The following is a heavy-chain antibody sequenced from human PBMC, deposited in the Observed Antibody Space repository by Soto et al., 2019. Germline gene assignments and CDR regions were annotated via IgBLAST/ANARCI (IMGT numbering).Heavy chain of an antibody. V-gene: IGHV3-15*07. CDR2: IKTSAGGGAT. J-gene: IGHJ6*02. Sequence: EVQLVESAGGLVKPGGSLRLSCVASGFSFNEAWMNWVRQAPGQGLEWVGRIKTSAGGGATNYAAPVQGRFTISRDDSTHTLYLPMNSLRTEDTAIYYCTTGSVEGIWGQGTTVIVSS. CDR1: GFSFNEAW. CDR3: TTGSVEGI. D-gene: IGHD2-15*01.